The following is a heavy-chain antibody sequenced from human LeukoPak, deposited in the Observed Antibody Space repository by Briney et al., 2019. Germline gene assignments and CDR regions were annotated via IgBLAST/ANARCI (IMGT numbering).Heavy chain of an antibody. Sequence: ASVKVSCKASGGTFSTYAIIWVRQAPGQGLEWMGWINPNSGGTNYAQKFQGRVTMTRDTSISTTYMELSRLRSDDTAVYYCASQPYYFDSSGYYDYWGQGTLVTVSS. D-gene: IGHD3-22*01. CDR3: ASQPYYFDSSGYYDY. CDR1: GGTFSTYA. CDR2: INPNSGGT. J-gene: IGHJ4*02. V-gene: IGHV1-2*02.